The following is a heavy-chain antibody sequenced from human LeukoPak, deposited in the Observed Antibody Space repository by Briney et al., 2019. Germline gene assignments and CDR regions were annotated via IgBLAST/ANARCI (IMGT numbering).Heavy chain of an antibody. V-gene: IGHV1-18*01. CDR3: GRGNKSFDP. CDR1: GYIFTNYG. J-gene: IGHJ5*02. Sequence: ASVKVSCKPSGYIFTNYGISWVRQAPGQGLEWIGWINPNTGDTNYAPKFQGRVTMIKDTSTNSAYMELNKLTSDDTAVYYCGRGNKSFDPWGQGTLVTVSS. CDR2: INPNTGDT.